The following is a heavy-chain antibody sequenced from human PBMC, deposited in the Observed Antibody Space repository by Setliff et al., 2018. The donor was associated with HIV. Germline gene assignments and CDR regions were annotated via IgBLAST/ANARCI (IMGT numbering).Heavy chain of an antibody. CDR3: ARNWHSTSPYYLDY. D-gene: IGHD6-13*01. CDR1: DYTLTSYG. CDR2: ISGYRDT. J-gene: IGHJ4*02. V-gene: IGHV1-18*01. Sequence: ASVKVSCKASDYTLTSYGFTWVRQAPGQGLEWMGWISGYRDTNYAQKFQGRVTMTVDTSTSTAYMELRSLRSDDTAVYYCARNWHSTSPYYLDYWGQGTPVTVSS.